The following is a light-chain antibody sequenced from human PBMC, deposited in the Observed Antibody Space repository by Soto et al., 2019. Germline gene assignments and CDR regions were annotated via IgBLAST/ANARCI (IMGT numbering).Light chain of an antibody. Sequence: DVVLTQSPLSLPVTPGEPASISCRSSQSLLHTNGYNYLDSYLQKPEQSPQLLIYLSSTRASGVPDRLLGSGAGTDFTLKISRVKAEDVGVYYCMQALQTPMFTFGQGTKLEI. V-gene: IGKV2-28*01. CDR3: MQALQTPMFT. CDR1: QSLLHTNGYNY. J-gene: IGKJ2*01. CDR2: LSS.